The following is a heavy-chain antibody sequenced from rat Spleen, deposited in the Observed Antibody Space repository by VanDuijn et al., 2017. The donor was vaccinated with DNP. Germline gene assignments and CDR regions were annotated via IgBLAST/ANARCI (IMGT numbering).Heavy chain of an antibody. CDR2: IGSDDYAT. J-gene: IGHJ3*01. CDR1: GYTFSDYY. Sequence: EVQLVESGGGLVQPGRSLKLSCAASGYTFSDYYMAWVRQAPTKGLEWVAYIGSDDYATYYGESGKGRFTISRDNAKRPLYLQRNSLRSEEMATYYCARPIDNNHGGCAYWSQGTLVTVSS. V-gene: IGHV5-22*01. CDR3: ARPIDNNHGGCAY. D-gene: IGHD1-10*01.